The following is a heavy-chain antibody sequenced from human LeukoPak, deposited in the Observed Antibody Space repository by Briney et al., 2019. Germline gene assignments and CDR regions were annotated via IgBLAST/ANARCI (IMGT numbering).Heavy chain of an antibody. Sequence: GESLKISCKGSGYSFSSYWIAWVRQVPGKGLEWMGIIYPGDSDTRYNPSFQGQVTISADKSISTAYLQWTSLQASDTAMYYCVRHGGYSTGWYFKPVDYWGQGSLVTVSS. CDR2: IYPGDSDT. CDR1: GYSFSSYW. J-gene: IGHJ4*02. D-gene: IGHD6-19*01. V-gene: IGHV5-51*01. CDR3: VRHGGYSTGWYFKPVDY.